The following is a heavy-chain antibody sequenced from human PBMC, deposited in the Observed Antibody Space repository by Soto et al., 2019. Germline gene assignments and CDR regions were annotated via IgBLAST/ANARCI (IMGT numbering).Heavy chain of an antibody. CDR1: GFTFSYYW. Sequence: EVRLVESEGGLVQPGGSLSLSCAASGFTFSYYWMHWVRQAPGQGLLWVSRIHSDGSSTTYADSVKGRFTISRDNAKNTVSLQMISLRVEDAGVYFCARGDRGAFGLRGQGTMVTDTS. CDR3: ARGDRGAFGL. D-gene: IGHD2-21*02. V-gene: IGHV3-74*01. CDR2: IHSDGSST. J-gene: IGHJ3*01.